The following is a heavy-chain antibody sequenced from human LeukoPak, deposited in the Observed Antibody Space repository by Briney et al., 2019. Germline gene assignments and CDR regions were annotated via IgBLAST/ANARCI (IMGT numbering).Heavy chain of an antibody. CDR1: GGSFSGYY. Sequence: SETLSLTCAVYGGSFSGYYWSWIRQPLGKGLEWIGEINHSENTDYNPSLKSRVTISVDKSKNQFSLKLSSVTAADTAVYYCAILLPPFLAATGSRRGYNWFDPWGQGTLVTVSS. CDR3: AILLPPFLAATGSRRGYNWFDP. J-gene: IGHJ5*02. V-gene: IGHV4-34*01. CDR2: INHSENT. D-gene: IGHD6-13*01.